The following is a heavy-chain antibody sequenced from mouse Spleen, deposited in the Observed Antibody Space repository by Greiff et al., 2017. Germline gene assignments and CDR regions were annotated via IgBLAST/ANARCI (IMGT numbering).Heavy chain of an antibody. CDR3: ARHQVYYGSSPAKWYFDV. Sequence: EVKLVESGGGLVKRGGSLKLSCAASGFTFSSYAMSWVRQTPEKRLEWVATISSGGGNTYYPDSVKGRFTISRDNAKNTLYLQMSSLRSEDTAMYYCARHQVYYGSSPAKWYFDVWGAGTTVTVSS. V-gene: IGHV5-9*04. D-gene: IGHD1-1*01. J-gene: IGHJ1*01. CDR1: GFTFSSYA. CDR2: ISSGGGNT.